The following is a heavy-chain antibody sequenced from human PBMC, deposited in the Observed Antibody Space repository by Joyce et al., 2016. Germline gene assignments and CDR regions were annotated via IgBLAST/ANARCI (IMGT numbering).Heavy chain of an antibody. CDR3: VREGIVLWFFGAFDM. CDR1: GVNFNNFG. Sequence: QMQLVESGGGVVQPGRSLRLSCAASGVNFNNFGIHWVRQAPGKGLEWVAVIWYDGSIQRYADSVKGRFTVSRDNSKNTAYLQMNRLRAEDTAVYYCVREGIVLWFFGAFDMWGQGTMVTVSS. V-gene: IGHV3-33*01. D-gene: IGHD2-21*01. CDR2: IWYDGSIQ. J-gene: IGHJ3*02.